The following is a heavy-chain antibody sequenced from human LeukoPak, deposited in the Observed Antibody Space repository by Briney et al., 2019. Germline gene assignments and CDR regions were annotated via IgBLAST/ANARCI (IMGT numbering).Heavy chain of an antibody. V-gene: IGHV3-23*01. D-gene: IGHD2-8*02. CDR1: GFTFTNYA. Sequence: GGSLRLSCAASGFTFTNYAMSWVRQTPGKGLEWVSATVGSRPDTYHADSVRGRFTISRDNSKSTLSLQMNSLRAEDTAIYYCATYRQVLLPFESWGQGTLVTVSS. CDR3: ATYRQVLLPFES. CDR2: TVGSRPDT. J-gene: IGHJ4*02.